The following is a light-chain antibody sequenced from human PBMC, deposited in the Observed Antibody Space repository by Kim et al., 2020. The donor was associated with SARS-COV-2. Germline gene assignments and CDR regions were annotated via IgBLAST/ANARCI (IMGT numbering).Light chain of an antibody. V-gene: IGKV1-5*01. CDR3: QQYYTYWT. J-gene: IGKJ1*01. Sequence: DIQMTQSPSTLSASVGDRVTITCRASQTVSGWLAWYQQKPGKAPKVLIYEASTLESGAPSRFSGSGSGTEFTLTISSLQPDDVGTYYCQQYYTYWTFGQGTKVEI. CDR1: QTVSGW. CDR2: EAS.